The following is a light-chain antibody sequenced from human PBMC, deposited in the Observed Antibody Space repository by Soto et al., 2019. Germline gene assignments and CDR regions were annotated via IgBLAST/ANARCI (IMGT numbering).Light chain of an antibody. CDR1: QSISDT. V-gene: IGKV3-15*01. Sequence: EIVMTQSPATLSVSPGGRATLSCSASQSISDTLAWYQQKPGQAPRLLIYGASKRATGFPARFSGSGSGTEFTLTISSLQPDDFATYYCQQYNSYSPLTFGGGTKVDIK. CDR3: QQYNSYSPLT. J-gene: IGKJ4*01. CDR2: GAS.